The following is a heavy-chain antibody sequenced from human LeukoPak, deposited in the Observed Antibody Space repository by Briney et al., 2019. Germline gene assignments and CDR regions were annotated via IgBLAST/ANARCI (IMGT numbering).Heavy chain of an antibody. D-gene: IGHD5-18*01. J-gene: IGHJ6*02. CDR3: ARAGYSYGYYYYYGMDV. CDR1: GGSFSGYY. V-gene: IGHV4-34*01. Sequence: PSETLSLTCAVYGGSFSGYYWSWIRQPPGKGLEWIGEINHSGSTNYNPSLKSRVTISVDTSKNQFSLNLSSVTAADTAVYYCARAGYSYGYYYYYGMDVWGQGTTVTVSS. CDR2: INHSGST.